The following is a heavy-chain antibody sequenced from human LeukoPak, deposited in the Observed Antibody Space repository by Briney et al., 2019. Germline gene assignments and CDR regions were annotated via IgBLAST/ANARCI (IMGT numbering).Heavy chain of an antibody. Sequence: PGGSLRLSCAASGFTFSSYGMSWVRQAPGKGLEWGSYISSSSSTIYYADSVKGRFTISRDNAKNSLYLQMTSLRAEDTAVYYCARVNRMVPGYCSGGTCPGDYWGQGTLVTVSS. CDR2: ISSSSSTI. V-gene: IGHV3-48*01. CDR3: ARVNRMVPGYCSGGTCPGDY. CDR1: GFTFSSYG. J-gene: IGHJ4*02. D-gene: IGHD2-15*01.